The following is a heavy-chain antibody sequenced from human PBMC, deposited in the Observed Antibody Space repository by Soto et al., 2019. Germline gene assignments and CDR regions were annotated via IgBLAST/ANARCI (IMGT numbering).Heavy chain of an antibody. J-gene: IGHJ6*02. CDR2: IYYSGST. V-gene: IGHV4-39*01. CDR3: ARLYYDFWSGYSYYYYYGMDV. CDR1: GGSISSGDYY. D-gene: IGHD3-3*01. Sequence: SETLSLTCTVSGGSISSGDYYWSWIRQPPGKGLEWIGSIYYSGSTYYNPSLKSRVTISVDTSKNQFSLKLSSVTAADTAVYYCARLYYDFWSGYSYYYYYGMDVWGQGTTVTVSS.